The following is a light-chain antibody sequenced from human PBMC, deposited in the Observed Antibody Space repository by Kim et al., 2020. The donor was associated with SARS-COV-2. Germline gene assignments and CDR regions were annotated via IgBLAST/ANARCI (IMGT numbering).Light chain of an antibody. Sequence: QSALTQPRSVSGSPGQSFTISCTGTSSDVGGYNYVSWYQQHPGKAPKLMIYDVTERPSGVPDRFSASKSGNTASLTISGLQAEDEADYYCCSYAGSPPYVFGTGTKVTVL. V-gene: IGLV2-11*01. CDR3: CSYAGSPPYV. J-gene: IGLJ1*01. CDR1: SSDVGGYNY. CDR2: DVT.